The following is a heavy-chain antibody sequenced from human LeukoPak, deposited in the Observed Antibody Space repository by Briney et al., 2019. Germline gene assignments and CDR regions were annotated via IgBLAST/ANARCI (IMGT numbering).Heavy chain of an antibody. CDR3: ARGFYGFNDY. D-gene: IGHD3-16*01. J-gene: IGHJ4*02. CDR1: GGSISSGSYY. CDR2: IYTSGST. Sequence: PSETLSLTCTVSGGSISSGSYYWSWIRQPAGKGLEWIGRIYTSGSTNYNPSLKSRVTISVDTSKNQFSLKLSSVTAADTAVYYCARGFYGFNDYWGQGTLVTVSS. V-gene: IGHV4-61*02.